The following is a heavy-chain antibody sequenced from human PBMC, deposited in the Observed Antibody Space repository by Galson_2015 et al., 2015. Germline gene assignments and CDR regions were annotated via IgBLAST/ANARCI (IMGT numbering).Heavy chain of an antibody. Sequence: SLRLSCAASGFTFSNYWTSWVRQAPGKGLEWVANIKQDGSVKLYVDSVRDRFTISRDNPRNSLYLQMNSLRAEDTAVYFCARDSGHWSGSYYWGAFDIWGQGTMVTVSS. CDR3: ARDSGHWSGSYYWGAFDI. J-gene: IGHJ3*02. V-gene: IGHV3-7*03. D-gene: IGHD1-26*01. CDR1: GFTFSNYW. CDR2: IKQDGSVK.